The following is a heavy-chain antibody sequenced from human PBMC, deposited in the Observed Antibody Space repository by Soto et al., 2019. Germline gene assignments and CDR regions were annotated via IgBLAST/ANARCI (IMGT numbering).Heavy chain of an antibody. CDR2: IYYSGST. CDR1: GGSISSGDYY. Sequence: PSETLSLTYTVSGGSISSGDYYWSWIRQPPGKGLEWIGYIYYSGSTYYNPSLKSRVTISVDTSKSQFSLKLSSVTAADTAVYYCARDRRESFQQVRDGMDVWGQGTTVTVSS. V-gene: IGHV4-30-4*01. D-gene: IGHD3-3*01. CDR3: ARDRRESFQQVRDGMDV. J-gene: IGHJ6*02.